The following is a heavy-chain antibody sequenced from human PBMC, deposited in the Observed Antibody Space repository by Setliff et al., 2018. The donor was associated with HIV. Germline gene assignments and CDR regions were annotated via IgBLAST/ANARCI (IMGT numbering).Heavy chain of an antibody. D-gene: IGHD2-15*01. CDR3: ARARRAGSGPKYFQH. J-gene: IGHJ1*01. CDR1: GGSFSGYY. CDR2: INHSGST. V-gene: IGHV4-34*01. Sequence: SETLSLTCAVYGGSFSGYYWSWIRQPPGKGLEWIGEINHSGSTNYNPSLKSRVTMSVDKSKNQFSLRLSSVTAADTAVYHCARARRAGSGPKYFQHWGQGTLVTVSS.